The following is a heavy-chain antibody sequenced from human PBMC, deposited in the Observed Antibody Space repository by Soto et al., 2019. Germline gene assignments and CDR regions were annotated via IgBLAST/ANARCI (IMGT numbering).Heavy chain of an antibody. J-gene: IGHJ4*02. CDR3: ARDQVQWLADFDY. D-gene: IGHD6-19*01. V-gene: IGHV3-48*02. Sequence: PGGSLRLSCAASGFTFSSYSMNWVRQAPGKGLEWVSYISSSSSTIYYADSVKGRFTISRDNAKNSLYLQMNSPRDEDTAVYYCARDQVQWLADFDYWGQGTLVTVSS. CDR2: ISSSSSTI. CDR1: GFTFSSYS.